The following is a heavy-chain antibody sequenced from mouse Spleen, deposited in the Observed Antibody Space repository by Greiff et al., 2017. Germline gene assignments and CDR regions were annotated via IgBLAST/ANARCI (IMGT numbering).Heavy chain of an antibody. CDR3: ARYSSYPYYFDY. D-gene: IGHD1-1*01. V-gene: IGHV1-42*01. J-gene: IGHJ2*01. CDR2: INPSTGGT. CDR1: GYSFTGYY. Sequence: VQLQQSGPELVKPGASVKISCKASGYSFTGYYMNWVKQSPEKSLEWIGEINPSTGGTTYNQKFKAKATLTVDKSSSTAYMQLKSLTSEDSAVYYCARYSSYPYYFDYWGQGTTLTVSS.